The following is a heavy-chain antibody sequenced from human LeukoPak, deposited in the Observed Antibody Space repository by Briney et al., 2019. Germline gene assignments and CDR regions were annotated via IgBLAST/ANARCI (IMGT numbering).Heavy chain of an antibody. D-gene: IGHD3-22*01. Sequence: GGSLRLSCAASGFTFSSYAMSWVRQAPGKGLEWVSAISGSGGSTYYADSVKGRFTISRDNSKNTLYLQMNSLRAEDTAVYYCAKDDSPAYYYDSSGYHIFDYWGQGTLVTVSS. J-gene: IGHJ4*02. CDR3: AKDDSPAYYYDSSGYHIFDY. CDR1: GFTFSSYA. V-gene: IGHV3-23*01. CDR2: ISGSGGST.